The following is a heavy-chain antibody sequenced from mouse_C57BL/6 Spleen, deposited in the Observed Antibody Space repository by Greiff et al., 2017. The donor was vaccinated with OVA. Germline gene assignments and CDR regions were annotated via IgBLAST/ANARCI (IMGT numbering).Heavy chain of an antibody. CDR1: GFTFSSYA. J-gene: IGHJ4*01. CDR2: ISDGGSYT. V-gene: IGHV5-4*01. D-gene: IGHD3-2*02. Sequence: EVHLVESGGGLVKPGGSLKLSCAASGFTFSSYAMSWVRQTPEKRLEWVATISDGGSYTYYPDNVKGRFTISRDNAKNNLYLQMSHLKSEDTAMYYCAREGAAQATGAMDYWGQGTSVTVSS. CDR3: AREGAAQATGAMDY.